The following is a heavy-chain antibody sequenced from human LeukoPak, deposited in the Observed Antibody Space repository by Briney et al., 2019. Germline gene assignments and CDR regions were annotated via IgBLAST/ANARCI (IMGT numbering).Heavy chain of an antibody. CDR1: GGSISSSSYY. CDR3: ARQAATGWDRKWSSWFDP. Sequence: SETLSLTCTVSGGSISSSSYYWGWIRQPPGKGLEWIGSIYYSGSTYYNPSLKSRVTISVDTSKNQFSLKLSSVTAADTAVYYCARQAATGWDRKWSSWFDPWGQGTLVTVSS. V-gene: IGHV4-39*01. D-gene: IGHD6-25*01. J-gene: IGHJ5*02. CDR2: IYYSGST.